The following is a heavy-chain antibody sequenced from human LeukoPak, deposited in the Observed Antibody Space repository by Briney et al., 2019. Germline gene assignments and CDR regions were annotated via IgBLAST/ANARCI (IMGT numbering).Heavy chain of an antibody. CDR2: INHSGST. Sequence: SETLSLTCAVYGGSFSGYYWSWIRQPPGKGLEWIGEINHSGSTNYNPSLKSRVTISVDTSKNQFSLKLSSVTAADTAVYYCASSSGSYYYYYMDVWGKGTTVTVSS. D-gene: IGHD1-26*01. J-gene: IGHJ6*03. CDR1: GGSFSGYY. CDR3: ASSSGSYYYYYMDV. V-gene: IGHV4-34*01.